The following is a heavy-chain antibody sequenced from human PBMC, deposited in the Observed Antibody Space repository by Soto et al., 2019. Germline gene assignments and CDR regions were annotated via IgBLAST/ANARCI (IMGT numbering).Heavy chain of an antibody. CDR2: ISSSSSYI. CDR3: ARDLVSFNIAAAGSYYYYGMDV. V-gene: IGHV3-21*01. J-gene: IGHJ6*02. CDR1: GFTFSSYS. D-gene: IGHD6-13*01. Sequence: GGSLRLSCASSGFTFSSYSMNWVRQAPGKGLEWVSSISSSSSYIYYADSEKGRITISRDNAKNSLYLQMNSLRAEDTAVYYCARDLVSFNIAAAGSYYYYGMDVWGQGTTVTVSS.